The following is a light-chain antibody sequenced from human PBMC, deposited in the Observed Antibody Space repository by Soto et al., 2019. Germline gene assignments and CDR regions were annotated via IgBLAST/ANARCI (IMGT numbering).Light chain of an antibody. Sequence: DIQVTQSPSTLSASVGDRVTITCRASQSISSWLAWYQQKPGKAPKLLIYKASNLESGVPSRFSGSGSGTEFTLTASSLQPDDFATYYCQQYDNYSPTFGQGTKVDIK. V-gene: IGKV1-5*03. CDR1: QSISSW. J-gene: IGKJ1*01. CDR3: QQYDNYSPT. CDR2: KAS.